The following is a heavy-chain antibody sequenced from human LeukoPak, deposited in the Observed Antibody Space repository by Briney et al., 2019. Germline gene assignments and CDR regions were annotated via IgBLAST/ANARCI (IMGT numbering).Heavy chain of an antibody. CDR1: GFIFRSHA. D-gene: IGHD7-27*01. CDR3: ARLWNWGIDY. V-gene: IGHV3-33*08. Sequence: GGSLRLSCAASGFIFRSHAMNWVRQAPGKGLEWVAVIWYDGSNKYYADSVKGRFTISRDNSKNTVYLQMNSLRAEDTAVYYCARLWNWGIDYWGQGTLVTVSS. J-gene: IGHJ4*02. CDR2: IWYDGSNK.